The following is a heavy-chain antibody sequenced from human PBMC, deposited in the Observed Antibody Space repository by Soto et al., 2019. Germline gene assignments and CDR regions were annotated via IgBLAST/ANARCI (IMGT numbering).Heavy chain of an antibody. D-gene: IGHD5-12*01. CDR3: XXXXSGVPGXXYGMDV. CDR2: IIPIFDTA. Sequence: QVQLVQSGAEVKKPGSSVKVSCKASGGTFSSYAISWVRQAPGQGLEWMGGIIPIFDTADYAQKFQGRVTITADESXXXXXXXXXXXXXXXTXXXXXXXXXSGVPGXXYGMDVWGQGTTVTVSS. J-gene: IGHJ6*02. V-gene: IGHV1-69*12. CDR1: GGTFSSYA.